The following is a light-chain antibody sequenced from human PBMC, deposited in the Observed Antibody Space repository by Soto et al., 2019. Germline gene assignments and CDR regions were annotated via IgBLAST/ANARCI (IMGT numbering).Light chain of an antibody. CDR3: MQALHTPYT. Sequence: DIVMTQSPLSLPVTPGEPASISCRSSQSLLHSNGYTYLDWYLQKPGQSPQLLIFLVSSRASGVADRFSGSRSGTDFTLKIRRVEAEDIGVYYCMQALHTPYTFGQGTNLEIK. V-gene: IGKV2-28*01. J-gene: IGKJ2*01. CDR2: LVS. CDR1: QSLLHSNGYTY.